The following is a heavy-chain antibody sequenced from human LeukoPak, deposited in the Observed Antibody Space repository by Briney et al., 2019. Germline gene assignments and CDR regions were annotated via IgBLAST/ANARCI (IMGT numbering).Heavy chain of an antibody. J-gene: IGHJ4*02. CDR2: TYTTGTA. CDR1: GGSIGPYY. Sequence: PSETLSLTCIISGGSIGPYYWSWIRQAAGKGPEWIGRTYTTGTADYNPSLKGRVFLSVDTSKNQFSLKVTSVTAADTAVYYCARCPPKVVHYYDSSGYYYEYVYYFDYWGQGTLVTVSS. V-gene: IGHV4-4*07. CDR3: ARCPPKVVHYYDSSGYYYEYVYYFDY. D-gene: IGHD3-22*01.